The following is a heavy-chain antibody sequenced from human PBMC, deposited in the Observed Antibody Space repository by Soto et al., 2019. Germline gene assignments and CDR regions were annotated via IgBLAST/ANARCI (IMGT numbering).Heavy chain of an antibody. CDR3: AREVSTMVRGAPGGFDP. CDR1: GGTFSSYA. CDR2: IIPIFGTA. V-gene: IGHV1-69*01. Sequence: QVQLVQSGAEVKKPGSSVKVSCKASGGTFSSYAISWVRQAPGQGLEWMGGIIPIFGTANYAQKFQGRVTITADESTSTAYMELSSLRSEDTAVYYCAREVSTMVRGAPGGFDPWGPGTLVTVSS. J-gene: IGHJ5*02. D-gene: IGHD3-10*01.